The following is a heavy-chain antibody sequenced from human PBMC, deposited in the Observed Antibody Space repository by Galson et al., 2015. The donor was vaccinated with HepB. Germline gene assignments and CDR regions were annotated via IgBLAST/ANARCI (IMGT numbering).Heavy chain of an antibody. CDR3: ARGYSRSWYSGLGF. D-gene: IGHD6-13*01. V-gene: IGHV3-53*01. CDR1: GFTVSSNY. Sequence: SLRLSCAAAGFTVSSNYMSCVRQAPGRRLECVSVIYSGGTTYYADSVRGRFIISRDNSKNTLYLQMNSLRVEDTAVYHCARGYSRSWYSGLGFWGQGTLVTVSS. CDR2: IYSGGTT. J-gene: IGHJ4*02.